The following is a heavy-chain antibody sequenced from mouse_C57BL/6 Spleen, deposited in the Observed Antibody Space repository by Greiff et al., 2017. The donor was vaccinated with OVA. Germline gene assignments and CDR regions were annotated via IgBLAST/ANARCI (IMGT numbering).Heavy chain of an antibody. CDR1: GYTFTSYW. V-gene: IGHV1-69*01. D-gene: IGHD1-1*01. J-gene: IGHJ4*01. CDR2: IDPSDSYA. Sequence: QVQLQQPGAELVMPGASVKLSCKASGYTFTSYWMHWVKQRPGQGLEWIGEIDPSDSYANYNQKFKGKSTLTVDKSSSTAYMQLSSLTSGDSAVYYCERKYGSREAMDYWGQGTSVTVSS. CDR3: ERKYGSREAMDY.